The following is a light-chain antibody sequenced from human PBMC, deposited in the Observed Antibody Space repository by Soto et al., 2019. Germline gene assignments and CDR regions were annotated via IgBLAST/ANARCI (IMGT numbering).Light chain of an antibody. V-gene: IGLV1-40*01. CDR2: ENT. CDR1: KSNLGTGYD. J-gene: IGLJ2*01. Sequence: QSVLTQPPSLSGAPGQRVSTFCTGDKSNLGTGYDVHWYQQVPGKAPRLLIYENTLRPSGVPDRFSASKSGTSASLDITGLQAEDEADYFCQTYDSTLSALVFGGGTKVTVL. CDR3: QTYDSTLSALV.